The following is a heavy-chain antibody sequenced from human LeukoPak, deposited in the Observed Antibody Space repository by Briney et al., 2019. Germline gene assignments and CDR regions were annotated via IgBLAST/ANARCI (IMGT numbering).Heavy chain of an antibody. CDR3: ARDHAYRTDY. Sequence: GGSLRLSCAASGFSFSNDWMCWVRQAPGNGLEWVANINQDESKKYYVDSVKGRFTISRDNAKNSLYLQMSSLRAEDTAVYYCARDHAYRTDYWGQGTLVTVSS. CDR2: INQDESKK. D-gene: IGHD2-2*01. CDR1: GFSFSNDW. V-gene: IGHV3-7*01. J-gene: IGHJ4*02.